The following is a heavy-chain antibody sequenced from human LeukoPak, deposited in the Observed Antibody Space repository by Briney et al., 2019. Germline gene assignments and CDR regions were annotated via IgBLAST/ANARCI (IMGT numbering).Heavy chain of an antibody. CDR2: FDPEDGET. J-gene: IGHJ4*02. V-gene: IGHV1-24*01. CDR1: GYTLTELS. CDR3: ASSGYSSSG. D-gene: IGHD6-13*01. Sequence: WASVKVSCKVSGYTLTELSMHWVRQAPGKGLEWMGGFDPEDGETIYAQKFQGRVTITADESTSTAYMELSSLRSEDTAVYYCASSGYSSSGWGQGTLVTVSS.